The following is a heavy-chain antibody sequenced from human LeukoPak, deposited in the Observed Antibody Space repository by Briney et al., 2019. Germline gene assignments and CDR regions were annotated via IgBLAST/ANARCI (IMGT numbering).Heavy chain of an antibody. J-gene: IGHJ5*02. CDR2: ISWNSGSI. D-gene: IGHD3-9*01. Sequence: AGGSLRLSCAASGFTFDDYAMHWVRQAPGKGLEWVSGISWNSGSIGYADSVKGRFTISRDNAKNSLYLQMTSLRAEDTALYYCAKDADYDILTGYNWFDPWGQGTLVTVSS. V-gene: IGHV3-9*01. CDR3: AKDADYDILTGYNWFDP. CDR1: GFTFDDYA.